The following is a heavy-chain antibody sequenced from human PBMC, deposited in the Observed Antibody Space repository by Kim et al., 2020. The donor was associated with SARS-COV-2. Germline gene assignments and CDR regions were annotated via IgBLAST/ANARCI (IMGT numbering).Heavy chain of an antibody. V-gene: IGHV3-9*01. Sequence: GGSLRLSCAASGFTFDDYAMQWVRQAPGKGLEWVSGISWNSGSIGYADSVKGQFTISRDNAKNSLYLQMNSLRAEDTALYYCAKAFWARAFDIWGQGTMVTVSS. D-gene: IGHD7-27*01. CDR3: AKAFWARAFDI. J-gene: IGHJ3*02. CDR1: GFTFDDYA. CDR2: ISWNSGSI.